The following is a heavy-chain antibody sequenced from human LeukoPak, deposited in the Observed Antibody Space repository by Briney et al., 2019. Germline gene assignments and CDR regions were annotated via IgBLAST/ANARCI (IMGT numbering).Heavy chain of an antibody. V-gene: IGHV1-18*04. CDR2: ISAYNGYT. Sequence: GASVKVSCKASGYTFTGYYMHWVRQAPGQGLEWMGWISAYNGYTNYAQKLQGRVTMTTDTSTNTAYMDLRSLRSDDTAVYYCARDGPDYGDADYYYYYMDVWGKGTTVTISS. CDR3: ARDGPDYGDADYYYYYMDV. CDR1: GYTFTGYY. D-gene: IGHD4-17*01. J-gene: IGHJ6*03.